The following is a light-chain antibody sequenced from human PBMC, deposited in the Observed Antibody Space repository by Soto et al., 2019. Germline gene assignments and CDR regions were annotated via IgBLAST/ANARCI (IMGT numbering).Light chain of an antibody. CDR2: GAS. V-gene: IGKV3-20*01. CDR1: QSVRSS. Sequence: EIVLTQSPGTLSLSPGERATLSCRASQSVRSSLAWYQQKPGQAPRLLIHGASSRATGIPDRFSGSGSGTDSTLAISRLEPEDFAVYSCLQYVSAPWRFGQGTKVEIK. J-gene: IGKJ1*01. CDR3: LQYVSAPWR.